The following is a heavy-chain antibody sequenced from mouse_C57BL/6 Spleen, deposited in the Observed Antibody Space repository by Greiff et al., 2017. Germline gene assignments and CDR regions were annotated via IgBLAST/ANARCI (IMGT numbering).Heavy chain of an antibody. D-gene: IGHD3-2*02. CDR3: ARPRQLRLPLAY. Sequence: VQLQQSGAELMKPGASVKLSCKATGYTFTGYWIEWVKQWPGHGLEWIGEILPGSGSTNYNEKFKGKATFTADTSSNTAYMPLSSLPTEDSAIYYCARPRQLRLPLAYWGQGTLVTVSA. CDR1: GYTFTGYW. J-gene: IGHJ3*01. V-gene: IGHV1-9*01. CDR2: ILPGSGST.